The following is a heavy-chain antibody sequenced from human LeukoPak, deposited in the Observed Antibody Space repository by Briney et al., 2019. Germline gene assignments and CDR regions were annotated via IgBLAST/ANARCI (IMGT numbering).Heavy chain of an antibody. J-gene: IGHJ3*01. D-gene: IGHD6-6*01. V-gene: IGHV3-30-3*01. CDR1: GFTFSSYA. Sequence: PGGSLRLSCAASGFTFSSYAMHWVRQAPGKGLEGVAVISYDGSNKYYADSVKGRFTISRDNSKNTLYLQMNSLRAEDTAVYYCARGGSIAARPDEFGTWGQGTMVTVSS. CDR2: ISYDGSNK. CDR3: ARGGSIAARPDEFGT.